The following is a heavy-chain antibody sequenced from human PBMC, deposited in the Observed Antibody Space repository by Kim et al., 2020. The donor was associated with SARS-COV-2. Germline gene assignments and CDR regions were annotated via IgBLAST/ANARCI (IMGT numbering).Heavy chain of an antibody. Sequence: GGSLRLSCAASGFTFDDYTMHWVRQAPGKGLEWVSLISYDGGSTYYADSVKGRFTISRDNSKNSLYLQMNSLRTEDTALYYCAKAFLGYYYYGMDVWGQGTPVTVSS. D-gene: IGHD2-21*01. V-gene: IGHV3-43*01. J-gene: IGHJ6*02. CDR3: AKAFLGYYYYGMDV. CDR2: ISYDGGST. CDR1: GFTFDDYT.